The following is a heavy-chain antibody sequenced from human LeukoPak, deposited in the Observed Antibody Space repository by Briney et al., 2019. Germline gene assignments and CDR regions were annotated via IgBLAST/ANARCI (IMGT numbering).Heavy chain of an antibody. V-gene: IGHV3-21*01. CDR3: ARVPFGRDGYNQPGH. Sequence: PGGSLRLSCAASGFTFSSYSMNWVRQAPGKGLEWVSSISSSSSYIYYADSVKGRFTISRDNAKNSLYLQMNSLRAEDTAVYYCARVPFGRDGYNQPGHWGQGTLVTVSS. CDR2: ISSSSSYI. J-gene: IGHJ4*02. CDR1: GFTFSSYS. D-gene: IGHD5-24*01.